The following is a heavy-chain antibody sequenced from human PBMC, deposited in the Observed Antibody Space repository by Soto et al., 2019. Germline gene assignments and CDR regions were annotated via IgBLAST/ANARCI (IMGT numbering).Heavy chain of an antibody. CDR1: GFTFSRHA. CDR3: AKAGGSTWDYGMDV. CDR2: ISGSGDSA. D-gene: IGHD2-15*01. J-gene: IGHJ6*02. Sequence: EVQLLESGGGLVQPGGSLRLSCAASGFTFSRHAMSWVRQAPGKGLEWVSAISGSGDSAYHADSVKGRFTIYRDNSKNTLYLQMNSLRAEDTALYYWAKAGGSTWDYGMDVWGQGTTVTVSS. V-gene: IGHV3-23*01.